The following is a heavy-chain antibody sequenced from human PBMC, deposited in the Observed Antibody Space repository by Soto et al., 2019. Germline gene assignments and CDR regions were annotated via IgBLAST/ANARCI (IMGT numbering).Heavy chain of an antibody. CDR1: GGSISSYY. CDR3: ARDKWRTKDAFDI. Sequence: SEXLSLTCTVSGGSISSYYWSWIRQPPGKGLEWIGYIYYSGSTNYNPSLKSRVTISVDTSKNQFSLKLSSVTAADTAVYYCARDKWRTKDAFDIWGQGTMVTGSS. CDR2: IYYSGST. J-gene: IGHJ3*02. D-gene: IGHD5-12*01. V-gene: IGHV4-59*01.